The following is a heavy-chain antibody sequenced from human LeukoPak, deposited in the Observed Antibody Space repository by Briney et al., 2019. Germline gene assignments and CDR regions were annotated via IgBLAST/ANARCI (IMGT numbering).Heavy chain of an antibody. V-gene: IGHV1-58*02. Sequence: ASVKVSCKASGFTFTSSAMQWVRQARGQRLEWIGWIVVGSGNTNYAQKFQERVTITRDMSTSTAYMELSSLRSEDTAVYYCAALVPATVTYDYWGQGTLVTVSS. D-gene: IGHD4-17*01. CDR2: IVVGSGNT. CDR3: AALVPATVTYDY. J-gene: IGHJ4*02. CDR1: GFTFTSSA.